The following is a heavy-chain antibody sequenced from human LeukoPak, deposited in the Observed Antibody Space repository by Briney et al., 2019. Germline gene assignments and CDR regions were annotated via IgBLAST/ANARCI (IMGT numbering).Heavy chain of an antibody. D-gene: IGHD6-13*01. CDR2: INWNSGSI. V-gene: IGHV3-9*01. CDR3: AKDGSSSWPGDFDY. J-gene: IGHJ4*02. CDR1: GFTFDDYA. Sequence: SLRLSCAASGFTFDDYAMHWVRQAPGKGLEWVSGINWNSGSIDYADSVKGRFTIYRDNAKDSLYLQMNGLRAEDTALYYFAKDGSSSWPGDFDYWGQGTLVTVSS.